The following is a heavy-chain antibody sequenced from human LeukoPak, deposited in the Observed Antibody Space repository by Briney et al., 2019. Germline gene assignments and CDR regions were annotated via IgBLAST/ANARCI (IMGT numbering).Heavy chain of an antibody. V-gene: IGHV1-18*01. D-gene: IGHD2-2*01. CDR2: ISAYNGNT. CDR1: GYTFTRYG. CDR3: ARDGRSGRYCSSTSCSVFDY. Sequence: ASVKVSCKASGYTFTRYGISWVRQAPGQGLEWMGWISAYNGNTNYAQKLQGRVTMTTDTSTSTAYMELRSLRSDDTAVYYCARDGRSGRYCSSTSCSVFDYWGQGTLVTVSS. J-gene: IGHJ4*02.